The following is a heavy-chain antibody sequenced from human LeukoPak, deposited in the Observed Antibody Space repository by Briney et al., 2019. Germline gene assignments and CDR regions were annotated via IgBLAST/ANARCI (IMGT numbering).Heavy chain of an antibody. CDR2: INPNNGGT. V-gene: IGHV1-2*02. Sequence: ASVKVSCKASGYTFSGYYIFWVRRAPGQGLEWMGWINPNNGGTNYAPEFQGRLTMTRDTSIATAYMELSTLRSDDTAVYYCALIGDHAWFDPWGQGTLVTVSS. CDR3: ALIGDHAWFDP. CDR1: GYTFSGYY. J-gene: IGHJ5*02. D-gene: IGHD3-10*01.